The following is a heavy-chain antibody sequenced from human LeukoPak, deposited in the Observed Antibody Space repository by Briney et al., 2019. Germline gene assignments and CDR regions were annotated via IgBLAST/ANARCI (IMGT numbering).Heavy chain of an antibody. V-gene: IGHV3-13*04. J-gene: IGHJ4*02. D-gene: IGHD2-15*01. Sequence: GGSLRLSCVASGFTFSSYDMHWVRQATGKGLEWVSGIGTAGDTYYPDSVKGRFIISRENAKNSLYLQMNNLTAGDTAVYYCARSVSCSGGTCYPGPVDYWGQGTLVTVSS. CDR2: IGTAGDT. CDR1: GFTFSSYD. CDR3: ARSVSCSGGTCYPGPVDY.